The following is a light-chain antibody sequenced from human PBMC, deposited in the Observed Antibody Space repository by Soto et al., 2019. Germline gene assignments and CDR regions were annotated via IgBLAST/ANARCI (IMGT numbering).Light chain of an antibody. Sequence: EIVLTQSPGTLSLSPGERATLSCRASQSVSSHYLAWYQQKPGQAPRLLIYAASSRATGIPVRFSGSGPGTDFTLTISRLEPEDFAVYYCQHFSNSPSITFGQGTRLEIK. V-gene: IGKV3-20*01. CDR3: QHFSNSPSIT. J-gene: IGKJ5*01. CDR2: AAS. CDR1: QSVSSHY.